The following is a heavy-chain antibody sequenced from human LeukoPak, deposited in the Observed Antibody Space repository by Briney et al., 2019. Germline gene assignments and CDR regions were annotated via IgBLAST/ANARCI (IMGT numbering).Heavy chain of an antibody. CDR3: ARDRWYWSGYTYGMEG. D-gene: IGHD3-3*01. CDR2: ISYDGSSK. V-gene: IGHV3-30-3*01. J-gene: IGHJ6*02. CDR1: EFTFSNYA. Sequence: GGSLRLSCAASEFTFSNYAMHWVRQAPGKGLEWVAVISYDGSSKYYADSGKGRFHISRDNSKTTLYLQMTSLRGDDTAVYYCARDRWYWSGYTYGMEGWGQGTTVTVSS.